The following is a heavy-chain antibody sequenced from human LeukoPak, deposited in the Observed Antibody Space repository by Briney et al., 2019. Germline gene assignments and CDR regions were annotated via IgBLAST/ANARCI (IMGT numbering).Heavy chain of an antibody. D-gene: IGHD5-12*01. Sequence: ASVKVSCKASGYTFTGYYMHWVRQAPGQGLEWMGWINPNSGGTNYAQKFQGRVTMTRDTSISTAYMELSRLRSDDTAVYYCARDSPVAYAFDIWGQGTMVTVSS. CDR3: ARDSPVAYAFDI. J-gene: IGHJ3*02. CDR1: GYTFTGYY. V-gene: IGHV1-2*02. CDR2: INPNSGGT.